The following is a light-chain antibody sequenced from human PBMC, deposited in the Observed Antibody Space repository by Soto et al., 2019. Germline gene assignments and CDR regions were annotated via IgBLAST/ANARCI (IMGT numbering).Light chain of an antibody. CDR3: QQYNRYSPWT. Sequence: DIQMTQSPSTLSASVGDRVTITCRASQSISSWLAWYQQKPGKAPKLLIYDASSLESGVPSRFSGSGSGTEFTLRSRSLQPDDFSNYYCQQYNRYSPWTFGQGTKVEIK. J-gene: IGKJ1*01. CDR2: DAS. V-gene: IGKV1-5*01. CDR1: QSISSW.